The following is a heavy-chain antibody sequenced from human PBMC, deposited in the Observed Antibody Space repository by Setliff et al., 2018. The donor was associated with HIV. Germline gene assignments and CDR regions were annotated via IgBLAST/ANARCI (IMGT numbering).Heavy chain of an antibody. CDR2: VSRGGST. Sequence: SETLSLTCGVDDGSFSGYSWSWIRQSPGKGLEWIGEVSRGGSTTYNPSLTGRVSVSVDTSKSQFSLKLTNVTAADAAVYYCARAVCPSLNFYSFFNYWGHGSLVTVSS. V-gene: IGHV4-34*01. CDR3: ARAVCPSLNFYSFFNY. D-gene: IGHD3-9*01. J-gene: IGHJ4*01. CDR1: DGSFSGYS.